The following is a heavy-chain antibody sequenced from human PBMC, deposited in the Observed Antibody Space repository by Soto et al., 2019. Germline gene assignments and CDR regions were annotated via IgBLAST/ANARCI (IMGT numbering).Heavy chain of an antibody. CDR1: GFTFSNYW. CDR2: IKQDGSVR. V-gene: IGHV3-7*05. D-gene: IGHD6-19*01. J-gene: IGHJ3*02. CDR3: ARVAVAGTRTSAFDI. Sequence: GGSLRLSCAASGFTFSNYWMNWVRQAPGKGLEWVADIKQDGSVRSYVDSVKGRFTISRDNAKNSLYLQMDSLRAEDTAVYYCARVAVAGTRTSAFDIWGQGTMVTVSS.